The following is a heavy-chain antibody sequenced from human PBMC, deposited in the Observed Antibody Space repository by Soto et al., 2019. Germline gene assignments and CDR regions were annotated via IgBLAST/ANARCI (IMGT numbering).Heavy chain of an antibody. D-gene: IGHD6-13*01. CDR1: RFSFSSYA. Sequence: QVQVVESGGGVVQPGRLLRPSCAASRFSFSSYAMHWVRQAQGKGLEWVAVISYDGSNKYYADSVKGRFTISRDNSKNTLYLQMNSLRAEDTAVYYCASDLAAAGTLENWGQGTLVTVSS. CDR2: ISYDGSNK. V-gene: IGHV3-30-3*01. CDR3: ASDLAAAGTLEN. J-gene: IGHJ4*02.